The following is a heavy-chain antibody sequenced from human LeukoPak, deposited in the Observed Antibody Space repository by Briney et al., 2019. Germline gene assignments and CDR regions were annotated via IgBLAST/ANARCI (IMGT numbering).Heavy chain of an antibody. V-gene: IGHV5-51*01. D-gene: IGHD5-18*01. CDR3: ARQSTRGYSYHFYYYGLDV. CDR2: IYPGDSDT. CDR1: GYSFTSHW. J-gene: IGHJ6*02. Sequence: GESLQISCKGSGYSFTSHWIAWVRQMPGKGPECMGIIYPGDSDTKYSPSFQGHVTISADKSISTAYLQWSSLKASDTAMYYCARQSTRGYSYHFYYYGLDVWGQGTTVTVSS.